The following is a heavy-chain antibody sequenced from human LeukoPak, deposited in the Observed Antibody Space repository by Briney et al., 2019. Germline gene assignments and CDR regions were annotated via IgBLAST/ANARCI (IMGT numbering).Heavy chain of an antibody. J-gene: IGHJ6*02. V-gene: IGHV3-9*01. Sequence: PGRSLRLSCAASGFTFDDYAMHWVRQAPGKGLEWVSGISWNSGSIGYADSVKGRFTISRDNAKNSLYLQMNSLRAEDTALYYCAKDREDYYYYGMDVWGQGTTVTVSS. CDR1: GFTFDDYA. CDR2: ISWNSGSI. CDR3: AKDREDYYYYGMDV.